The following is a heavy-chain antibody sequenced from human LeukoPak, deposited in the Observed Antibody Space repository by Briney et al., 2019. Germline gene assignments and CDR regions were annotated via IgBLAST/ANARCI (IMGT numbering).Heavy chain of an antibody. CDR3: ARDPVVVVVAATPFDY. J-gene: IGHJ4*02. D-gene: IGHD2-15*01. V-gene: IGHV1-18*01. CDR2: ISAYNGNT. CDR1: GYTFTSYG. Sequence: ASVKVSCKASGYTFTSYGISWVRQAPGQGLEWMGWISAYNGNTNYAQKLQGRVTMTTDTSTSTAYMELRSLRSNDTAVYYCARDPVVVVVAATPFDYWGQGTLDTVSS.